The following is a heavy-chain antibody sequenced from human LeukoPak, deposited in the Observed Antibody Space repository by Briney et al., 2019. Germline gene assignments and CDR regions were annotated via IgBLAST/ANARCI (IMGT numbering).Heavy chain of an antibody. CDR2: ISYDGSNK. CDR1: GFTFSTYS. Sequence: GGSLRLSCAASGFTFSTYSMNWVRQALGKGLEWVAVISYDGSNKYYADSVKGRFTISRDNSKNTLYLQMNSLRAEDTAVYYCARSQGDVIAAADYYFDYWGQGTLVTVSS. V-gene: IGHV3-30*03. J-gene: IGHJ4*02. CDR3: ARSQGDVIAAADYYFDY. D-gene: IGHD6-13*01.